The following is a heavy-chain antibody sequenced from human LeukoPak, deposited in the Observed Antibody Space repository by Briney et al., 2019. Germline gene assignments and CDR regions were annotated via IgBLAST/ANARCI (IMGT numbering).Heavy chain of an antibody. CDR1: GGSISSYY. V-gene: IGHV4-59*01. Sequence: SETLSLTCTVSGGSISSYYWSWIRQPPGKGLEWVGYIRYSGSTNCNPSLESRVTISVDSSKNQFSLKLTSVTAADTAVYYCARGGNWFDPWGQGTLVTVSS. J-gene: IGHJ5*02. D-gene: IGHD3-16*01. CDR2: IRYSGST. CDR3: ARGGNWFDP.